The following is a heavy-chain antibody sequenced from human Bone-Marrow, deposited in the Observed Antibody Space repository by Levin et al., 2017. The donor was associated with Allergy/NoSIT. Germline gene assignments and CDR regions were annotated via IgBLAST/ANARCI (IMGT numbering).Heavy chain of an antibody. J-gene: IGHJ3*02. Sequence: GGSLRLSCAASGFTFSTYGMIWVRQAPGKGLEWVSYISARKTTMYYADSVKGRFTISRDDAKNTLYLQMSSLRAEDPAVYFCARDEESFGDAFDIWGQGTTVTVSS. CDR1: GFTFSTYG. D-gene: IGHD3-16*01. CDR3: ARDEESFGDAFDI. V-gene: IGHV3-48*01. CDR2: ISARKTTM.